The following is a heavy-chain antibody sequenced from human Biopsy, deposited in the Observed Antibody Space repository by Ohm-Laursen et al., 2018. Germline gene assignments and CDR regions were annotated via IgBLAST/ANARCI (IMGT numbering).Heavy chain of an antibody. D-gene: IGHD5-12*01. V-gene: IGHV4-61*01. J-gene: IGHJ3*02. CDR3: AGRPWPNAFDI. Sequence: SDTLSLTCTVSGGSVSSGSYYWSLIRQPPGKGLEWIGYIYYSGSTNYNPSLKSRVTISVDTSRNQFSLKLSSVTAADTAVYYCAGRPWPNAFDIWGQGTMVTVSS. CDR1: GGSVSSGSYY. CDR2: IYYSGST.